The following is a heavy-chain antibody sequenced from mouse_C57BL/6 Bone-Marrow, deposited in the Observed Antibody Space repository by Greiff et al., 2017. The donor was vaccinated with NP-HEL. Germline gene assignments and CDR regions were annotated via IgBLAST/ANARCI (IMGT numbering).Heavy chain of an antibody. CDR2: INPSSGYT. CDR3: ARSDTTDYYALDY. V-gene: IGHV1-7*01. D-gene: IGHD5-1-1*01. Sequence: QVQLKQSGAELAKPGASVKLSCKASGYTFTSYWMHWVKQRPGQGLEWIGFINPSSGYTKYNQKFKDKATLTADKSSSTAYMQLNSLTSEDSAVYYCARSDTTDYYALDYWGQGTSVTVSS. CDR1: GYTFTSYW. J-gene: IGHJ4*01.